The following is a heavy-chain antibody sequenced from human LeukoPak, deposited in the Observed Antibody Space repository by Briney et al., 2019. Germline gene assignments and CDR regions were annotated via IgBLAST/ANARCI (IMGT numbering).Heavy chain of an antibody. CDR1: GGSFSGYY. J-gene: IGHJ3*02. D-gene: IGHD3-10*01. CDR3: AKSNGYGLIDI. Sequence: SETLSLTCAVYGGSFSGYYWSWIRQPPRKGLEWIGEINHSGSTNYSPSLKSRVTISLDTSRNQFSLKLNSVTAADTAVYYCAKSNGYGLIDIWGQGTMVTVSS. CDR2: INHSGST. V-gene: IGHV4-34*01.